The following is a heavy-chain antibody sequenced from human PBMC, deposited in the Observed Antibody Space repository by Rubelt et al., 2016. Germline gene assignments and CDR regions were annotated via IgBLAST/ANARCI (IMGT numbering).Heavy chain of an antibody. Sequence: QVTLRESGPALVKPTQTLTLTCTFSGFSLSTSGMCVSWIRQPPGKALEWLAHIDWDDDKYYSTSLNTRLTISMDTSRNQGGLTMTNWDPVDTATYYCARIRPGDSRAWYCDFCGRGAQVTVSS. J-gene: IGHJ2*01. CDR2: IDWDDDK. V-gene: IGHV2-70*01. CDR1: GFSLSTSGMC. CDR3: ARIRPGDSRAWYCDF. D-gene: IGHD6-13*01.